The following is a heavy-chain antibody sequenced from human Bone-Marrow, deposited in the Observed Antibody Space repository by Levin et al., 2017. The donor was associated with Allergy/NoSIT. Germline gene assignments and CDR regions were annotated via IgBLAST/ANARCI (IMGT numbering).Heavy chain of an antibody. J-gene: IGHJ4*02. V-gene: IGHV4-61*01. Sequence: PSETLSLTCTVSGGSVSSGSYYWSWIRQPPGKGLEWIGYIYYSGSTNYNPSLKSRVTISVDTSKNQFSLKLSSVTAADTAVYYCARDLGRYFDYWGQGTLVTVSS. CDR3: ARDLGRYFDY. CDR2: IYYSGST. D-gene: IGHD3-16*01. CDR1: GGSVSSGSYY.